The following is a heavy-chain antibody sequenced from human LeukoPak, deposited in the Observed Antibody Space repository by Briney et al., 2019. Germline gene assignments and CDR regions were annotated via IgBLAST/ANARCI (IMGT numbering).Heavy chain of an antibody. D-gene: IGHD4-17*01. V-gene: IGHV3-48*03. CDR3: ARDKIPTVTPFDY. CDR2: ISSSGSTI. J-gene: IGHJ4*02. CDR1: GFTFSSYE. Sequence: PGGSLRLSCAASGFTFSSYEMNWVRQASGKGLEWVSYISSSGSTIYYADSVKGRFTISRDNAKNSLYLQMNSLRAEDTAVYYCARDKIPTVTPFDYWGQGTLVTVSS.